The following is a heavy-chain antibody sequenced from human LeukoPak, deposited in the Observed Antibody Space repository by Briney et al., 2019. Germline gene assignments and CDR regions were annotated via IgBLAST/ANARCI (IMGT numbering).Heavy chain of an antibody. CDR3: VGLTVGSMTVDY. CDR1: RASVNSSSFY. Sequence: KPSETLSLTCTVSRASVNSSSFYWAWIRQPPGKGLEWVGTIYYGGTTYYNPSLKSRVTISVDTSKNQFSLRVTSVTAADTAVYFCVGLTVGSMTVDYWGQGALVSVSS. D-gene: IGHD1-26*01. J-gene: IGHJ4*02. CDR2: IYYGGTT. V-gene: IGHV4-39*01.